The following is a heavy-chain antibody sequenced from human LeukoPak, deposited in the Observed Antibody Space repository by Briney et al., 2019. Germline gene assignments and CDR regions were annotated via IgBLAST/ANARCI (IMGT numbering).Heavy chain of an antibody. D-gene: IGHD7-27*01. CDR3: ARTGDDFDY. Sequence: GGSLRLSCAASGFTFSSYEMNWVRQAPGKGLEWVSSISSSSSYIYYADSVRGRFTISRDNARNSLNLQMNSLRAEDTAVYYCARTGDDFDYWGQGTLVTVSS. CDR1: GFTFSSYE. V-gene: IGHV3-21*01. CDR2: ISSSSSYI. J-gene: IGHJ4*02.